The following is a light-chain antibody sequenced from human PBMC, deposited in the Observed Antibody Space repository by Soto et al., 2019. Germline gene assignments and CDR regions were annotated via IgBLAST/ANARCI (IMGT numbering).Light chain of an antibody. V-gene: IGKV1-5*01. CDR3: QQYNFYSWT. CDR1: QSVNHW. CDR2: DAS. J-gene: IGKJ1*01. Sequence: DIQMTQYPSTLSASLGERVTISCRASQSVNHWLAWYQRKPGKAPKLLIHDASTLESGIPSRFSGSGSGTEFTLTISSLQPEDFATYYCQQYNFYSWTFGQGTMVDVK.